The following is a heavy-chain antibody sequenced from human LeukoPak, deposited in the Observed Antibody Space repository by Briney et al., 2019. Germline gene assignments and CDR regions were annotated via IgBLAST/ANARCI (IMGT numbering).Heavy chain of an antibody. J-gene: IGHJ6*03. Sequence: SETLSLTCTVPGGSISSYYWSWIRQPPGKGLEWIGCIYYSGSTNYNPSLKSRVTISVDTSKNQFSLKLSSVTAADTAVYYCARDTYYYGSGSYYYYYMDVWGKGTTVTVSS. CDR3: ARDTYYYGSGSYYYYYMDV. CDR1: GGSISSYY. V-gene: IGHV4-59*01. D-gene: IGHD3-10*01. CDR2: IYYSGST.